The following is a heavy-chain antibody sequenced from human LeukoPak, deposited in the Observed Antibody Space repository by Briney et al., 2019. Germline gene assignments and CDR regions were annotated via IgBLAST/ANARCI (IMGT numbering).Heavy chain of an antibody. CDR2: ISGSGGST. Sequence: GGSLRLSCAASGFTFSDYYMAWIRQPPGKGLEWVSAISGSGGSTYYADSVKGRFTISRDNSKNTLYLQMNSLRAEDTAVYYCAKDSSPQRYGSFDYWGQGTLVTVSS. CDR1: GFTFSDYY. CDR3: AKDSSPQRYGSFDY. D-gene: IGHD4-17*01. V-gene: IGHV3-23*01. J-gene: IGHJ4*02.